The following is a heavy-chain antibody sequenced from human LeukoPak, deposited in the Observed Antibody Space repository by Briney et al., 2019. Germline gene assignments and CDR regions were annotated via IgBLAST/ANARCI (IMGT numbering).Heavy chain of an antibody. CDR2: ISYDGSNK. Sequence: PGGSLRLSCAASEFTFSSYGMHWVRQAPGKGLEWVAVISYDGSNKYYADSVKGRFTISRDNSNNTLYLQMNSLRAEDTAVYYCARDLTQLALFDYWGQGTLVTVSS. CDR1: EFTFSSYG. CDR3: ARDLTQLALFDY. J-gene: IGHJ4*02. D-gene: IGHD6-13*01. V-gene: IGHV3-30*03.